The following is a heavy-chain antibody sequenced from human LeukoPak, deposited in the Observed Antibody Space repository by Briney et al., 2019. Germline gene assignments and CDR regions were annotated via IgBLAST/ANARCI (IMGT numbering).Heavy chain of an antibody. D-gene: IGHD5-24*01. CDR3: VSQQLAPP. CDR1: GFAFSKYW. J-gene: IGHJ5*02. CDR2: IKEGGSIE. Sequence: GGSLRLSCAASGFAFSKYWMSWVRQAPGKGLEWVANIKEGGSIEDYADSVKGRFTVSRDNAKNSLYLQMNSLRVEDTAVYYCVSQQLAPPWGQGTLVTVSS. V-gene: IGHV3-7*01.